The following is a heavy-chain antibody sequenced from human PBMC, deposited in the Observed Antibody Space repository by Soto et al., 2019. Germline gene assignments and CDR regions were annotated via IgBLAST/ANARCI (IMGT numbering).Heavy chain of an antibody. CDR1: TSPFANYG. J-gene: IGHJ6*02. CDR3: PGSLGVYRPSYLGMDC. Sequence: RVSLSLSCLASTSPFANYGMHWVRQAPGKGLEWVAVIAYDGSNEFYADSVKGRFNISRDNSKNTVYLQMRGLRPEDTAVYYCPGSLGVYRPSYLGMDCCGQGTTFT. D-gene: IGHD3-16*01. V-gene: IGHV3-30*03. CDR2: IAYDGSNE.